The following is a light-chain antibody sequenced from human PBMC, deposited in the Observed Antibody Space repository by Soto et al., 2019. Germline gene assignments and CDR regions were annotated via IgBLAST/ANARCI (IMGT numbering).Light chain of an antibody. J-gene: IGKJ1*01. CDR1: QSVTTY. Sequence: EIVLTQSPGTLSLSPGESATLSCRASQSVTTYLAWYQQKPAQPPSLLPNKPSGRATGIPDRFSGSGSGTEFTLTISRLEPEDFAVYYCQQYGSSPRTFGRGTKVDIK. V-gene: IGKV3-20*01. CDR2: KPS. CDR3: QQYGSSPRT.